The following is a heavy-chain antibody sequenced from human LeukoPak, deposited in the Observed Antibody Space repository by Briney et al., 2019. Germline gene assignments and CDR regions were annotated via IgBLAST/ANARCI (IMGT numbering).Heavy chain of an antibody. Sequence: PSETLSLTCTVSGGSISSYYWSWIRQPPGKGLEWIGYIYYSGSTNYNPSLKSRVTISVDTSKNQFSLKLSSVTAADTAVYYCARDHGSGEDHWFDPWGQGTLVTVSS. CDR2: IYYSGST. CDR1: GGSISSYY. J-gene: IGHJ5*02. V-gene: IGHV4-59*01. CDR3: ARDHGSGEDHWFDP. D-gene: IGHD3-10*01.